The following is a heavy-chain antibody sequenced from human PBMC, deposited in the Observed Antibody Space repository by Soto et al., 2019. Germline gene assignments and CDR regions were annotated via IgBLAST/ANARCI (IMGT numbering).Heavy chain of an antibody. CDR2: IHYSGTT. CDR1: GGSISSYY. D-gene: IGHD2-2*01. J-gene: IGHJ4*02. V-gene: IGHV4-59*01. CDR3: ARGSTNSWDGIWFY. Sequence: SETLSLTCTVSGGSISSYYWSWIRQPPGKGLEWIGYIHYSGTTNYNPSLKSRVTISIDTSRNQFSLKLSSVTAPDTALYYCARGSTNSWDGIWFYWGQGTLVTVSS.